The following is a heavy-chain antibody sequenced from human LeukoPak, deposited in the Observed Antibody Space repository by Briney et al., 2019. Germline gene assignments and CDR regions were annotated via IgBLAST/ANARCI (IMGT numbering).Heavy chain of an antibody. V-gene: IGHV1-2*02. CDR2: INPNSGGQ. CDR1: GYTFTGYY. D-gene: IGHD3-10*01. Sequence: ASVKVSCKASGYTFTGYYMHWVRQAPGQGVEWMGWINPNSGGQNYAQKFQGRVTMTRETSTRTDYMELSRLRSDDTAVYYCARDRDYYGSGSYLFDYWGRGPWSPSPQ. J-gene: IGHJ4*02. CDR3: ARDRDYYGSGSYLFDY.